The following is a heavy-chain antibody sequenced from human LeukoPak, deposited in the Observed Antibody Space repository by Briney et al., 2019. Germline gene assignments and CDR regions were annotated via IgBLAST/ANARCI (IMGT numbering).Heavy chain of an antibody. CDR3: ARGRLWGMDV. Sequence: SETLSLTCVVSGGPISSNNWWSWIRQSPGKGLEWIGEINHSGSTNYNPSLKSRVTISVDTSKNQFSLKLSSVTAADTAVYYCARGRLWGMDVWGQGTTVTVSS. CDR1: GGPISSNNW. V-gene: IGHV4-4*02. J-gene: IGHJ6*02. CDR2: INHSGST. D-gene: IGHD6-25*01.